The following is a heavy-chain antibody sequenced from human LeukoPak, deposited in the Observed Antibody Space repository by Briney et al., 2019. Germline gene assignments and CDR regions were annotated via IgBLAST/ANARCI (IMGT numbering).Heavy chain of an antibody. J-gene: IGHJ6*02. CDR3: ARDSYSSSWYNYYYYGMDV. CDR1: GFTFSQFG. D-gene: IGHD6-13*01. V-gene: IGHV3-30*19. Sequence: GGSLRLSCAASGFTFSQFGMHWVRQAPGKGLEWVAVISYDGSNKYYADSVKGRFTISRDNSKNTLYLQMNSLRAEDTAVYYCARDSYSSSWYNYYYYGMDVWGQGTTVTVSS. CDR2: ISYDGSNK.